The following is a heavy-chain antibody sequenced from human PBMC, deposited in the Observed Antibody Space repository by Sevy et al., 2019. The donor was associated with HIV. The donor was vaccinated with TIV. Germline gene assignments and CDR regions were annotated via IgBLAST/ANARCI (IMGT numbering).Heavy chain of an antibody. CDR3: ARAGRGYSGYDYNFDY. V-gene: IGHV1-69*13. CDR2: IITIFGTA. J-gene: IGHJ4*02. Sequence: ASVKVSCKASGGTFSSYAISWVRQAPGQGLEWMGGIITIFGTANYAQKFQGRVTITADESTSTAYMELSSLRSEDTAVYYCARAGRGYSGYDYNFDYWGQGTLVTVSS. D-gene: IGHD5-12*01. CDR1: GGTFSSYA.